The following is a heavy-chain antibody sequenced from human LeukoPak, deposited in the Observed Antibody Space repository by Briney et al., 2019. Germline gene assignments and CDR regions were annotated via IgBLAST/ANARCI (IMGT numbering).Heavy chain of an antibody. D-gene: IGHD6-19*01. Sequence: GGSLRLSCAASGFTFSSYGMHWVRQAPGKGLEWVAVISYDGSNKYYADSVKGRFTISRDNSKNTLYLQMNSLRAEDTAVYYCARGGSGWLEKAFDIWGQGTMVTVSS. J-gene: IGHJ3*02. V-gene: IGHV3-30*03. CDR2: ISYDGSNK. CDR1: GFTFSSYG. CDR3: ARGGSGWLEKAFDI.